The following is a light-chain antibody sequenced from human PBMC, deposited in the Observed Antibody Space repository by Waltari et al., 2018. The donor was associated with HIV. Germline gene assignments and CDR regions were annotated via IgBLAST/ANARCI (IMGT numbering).Light chain of an antibody. V-gene: IGLV2-23*02. CDR2: EVS. J-gene: IGLJ2*01. CDR1: SSDFGIYNL. Sequence: QSALTQPASVSGSPGQSMTISCTGTSSDFGIYNLVSWYQQHPGKAPKLMIYEVSKRPSGVSNRFSGSKSGNTASLTISGLQAEDEADYYCCSYAGTSTVVFGGGTKLTVL. CDR3: CSYAGTSTVV.